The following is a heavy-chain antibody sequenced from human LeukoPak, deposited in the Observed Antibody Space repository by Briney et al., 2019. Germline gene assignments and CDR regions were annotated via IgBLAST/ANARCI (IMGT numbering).Heavy chain of an antibody. J-gene: IGHJ4*02. V-gene: IGHV3-66*01. CDR3: ARSPDYGGNDY. CDR1: GFTVSSNY. CDR2: IYSGGST. Sequence: QSGGSLRLSCAASGFTVSSNYMSWARQAPGKGLEWVSVIYSGGSTYYADSVKGRFTISRDNSKNTLYLQMNSLRAEDTAVYYCARSPDYGGNDYWGQGTLVTVSS. D-gene: IGHD4-23*01.